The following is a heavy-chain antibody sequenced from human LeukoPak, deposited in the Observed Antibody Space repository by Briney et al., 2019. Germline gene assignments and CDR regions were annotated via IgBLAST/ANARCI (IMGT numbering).Heavy chain of an antibody. D-gene: IGHD6-13*01. Sequence: PSETLSLTCTVSGGSISSGGYYWSWIRQPPGKGLEWIGYIYHSGSTYYNPSLKSRVTISVDRSKNQFSLKLSSVTAADTAVYYCAREHPITAARKVNYFYYYMDVWGKGTTVTVSS. CDR1: GGSISSGGYY. CDR2: IYHSGST. CDR3: AREHPITAARKVNYFYYYMDV. J-gene: IGHJ6*03. V-gene: IGHV4-30-2*01.